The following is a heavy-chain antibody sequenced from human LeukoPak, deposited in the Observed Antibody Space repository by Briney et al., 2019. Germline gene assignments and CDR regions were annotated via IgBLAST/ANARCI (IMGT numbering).Heavy chain of an antibody. CDR2: ISGGGGST. V-gene: IGHV3-23*01. D-gene: IGHD6-19*01. CDR3: AINRVAGTEDY. Sequence: GGSLRLSCAASGFTFSSYAMSWVRQAPGKGLEWVSVISGGGGSTYYADSVKGRFTISRDNSKNTLYLQMNSLRAEDTAVYYCAINRVAGTEDYWGQGTLVTVSS. J-gene: IGHJ4*02. CDR1: GFTFSSYA.